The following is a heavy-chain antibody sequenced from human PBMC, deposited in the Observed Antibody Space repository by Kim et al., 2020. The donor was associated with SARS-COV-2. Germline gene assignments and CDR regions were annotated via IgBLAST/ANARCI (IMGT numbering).Heavy chain of an antibody. V-gene: IGHV4-59*03. J-gene: IGHJ4*02. CDR3: ARSSSGWEDFDD. D-gene: IGHD6-19*01. Sequence: SNPPLTSRVTISVDTANNQFSLKLSSITAADTAVYDCARSSSGWEDFDDWGPGTLVTVAS.